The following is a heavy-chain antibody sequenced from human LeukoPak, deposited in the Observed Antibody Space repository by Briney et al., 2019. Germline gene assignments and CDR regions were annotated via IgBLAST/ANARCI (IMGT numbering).Heavy chain of an antibody. J-gene: IGHJ4*02. CDR3: AREYYDSSGYYNY. D-gene: IGHD3-22*01. CDR1: GFTFSSYS. CDR2: IWYDGSNK. V-gene: IGHV3-33*08. Sequence: GGSLRLSCAASGFTFSSYSMNWVRQAPGKGLEWVAVIWYDGSNKYYADSVKGRFTISRDNSKNTLYLQMNSLRAEDTAVYYCAREYYDSSGYYNYWGQGTLVTVSS.